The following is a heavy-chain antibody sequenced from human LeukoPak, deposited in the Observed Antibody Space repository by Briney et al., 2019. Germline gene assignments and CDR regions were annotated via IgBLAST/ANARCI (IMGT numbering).Heavy chain of an antibody. J-gene: IGHJ3*02. CDR3: ARGSLTYYDSSGYYYRAFDI. CDR1: GGSISSGGYY. CDR2: IYYSGST. V-gene: IGHV4-31*03. Sequence: SETLSLTCTVSGGSISSGGYYWSWIRQHPGKGLEWLGYIYYSGSTYYNPSLKSRVTISVDTSKNQFSLKLSSVTAADTAVYYCARGSLTYYDSSGYYYRAFDIWGQGTMVTASS. D-gene: IGHD3-22*01.